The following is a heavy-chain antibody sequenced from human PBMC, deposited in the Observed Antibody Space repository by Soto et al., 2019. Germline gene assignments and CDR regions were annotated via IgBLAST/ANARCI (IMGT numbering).Heavy chain of an antibody. D-gene: IGHD2-8*01. CDR2: IDTAGDT. CDR3: AREERECINGICPLVY. J-gene: IGHJ4*02. V-gene: IGHV3-13*01. Sequence: GGSLRLSCAASGFTFSSYDMHWVRQTTGKGLECISAIDTAGDTYYPGSVQGRFTISRDNAKNSLYLQMSSLRAEDTAVYYCAREERECINGICPLVYWGQGTLVTVSS. CDR1: GFTFSSYD.